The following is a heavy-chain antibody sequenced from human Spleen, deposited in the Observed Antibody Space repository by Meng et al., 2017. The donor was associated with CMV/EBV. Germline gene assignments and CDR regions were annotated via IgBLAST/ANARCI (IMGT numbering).Heavy chain of an antibody. V-gene: IGHV4-4*02. J-gene: IGHJ4*02. Sequence: AGSGGSISSSNWWSWVRQPPGKGLEWIAEIYHSGSTNYNPSLKSRVTISVDKSKNQFSLKLSSVTAADTAVYYCARVRKSSSWYVDYWGQGTLVTVSS. CDR2: IYHSGST. CDR1: GGSISSSNW. CDR3: ARVRKSSSWYVDY. D-gene: IGHD6-13*01.